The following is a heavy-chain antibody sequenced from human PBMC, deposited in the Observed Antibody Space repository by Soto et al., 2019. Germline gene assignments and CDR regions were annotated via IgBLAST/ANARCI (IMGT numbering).Heavy chain of an antibody. CDR3: SRSPGDWAPCDY. CDR2: FHYGGST. V-gene: IGHV4-39*02. Sequence: QLQLQESGPGLVKPSETLSLTCTVSGGSISSSSYYWGWIRQPPGKGLEWIGSFHYGGSTYYNPSLMSRITISVDTSKNDFSLPLSSVTAADTAVYYCSRSPGDWAPCDYWGQGTLVTVSS. J-gene: IGHJ4*02. D-gene: IGHD3-10*01. CDR1: GGSISSSSYY.